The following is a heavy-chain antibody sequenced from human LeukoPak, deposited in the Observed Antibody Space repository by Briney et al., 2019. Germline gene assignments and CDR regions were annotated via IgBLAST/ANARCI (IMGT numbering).Heavy chain of an antibody. CDR3: ARDTYHYDSSGYYAYYFDY. V-gene: IGHV4-30-2*01. J-gene: IGHJ4*02. CDR1: GGSISSGAYS. Sequence: PSETLSLTCAVSGGSISSGAYSWSWIRQPPGKGLEWIGYIYHSGSTYYNPSLRSRVTISVDRSKNQFSLKLSSVTAADTAVYYCARDTYHYDSSGYYAYYFDYWGQGTPVTVSS. D-gene: IGHD3-22*01. CDR2: IYHSGST.